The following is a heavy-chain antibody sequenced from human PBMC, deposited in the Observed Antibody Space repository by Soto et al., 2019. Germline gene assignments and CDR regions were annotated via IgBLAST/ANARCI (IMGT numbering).Heavy chain of an antibody. D-gene: IGHD5-12*01. CDR1: GGSFGGYN. CDR2: INHSGST. J-gene: IGHJ4*02. V-gene: IGHV4-34*01. CDR3: ARGGGYDSFDF. Sequence: SETLSLTCAVYGGSFGGYNWSWIRQATGKGLEWIGEINHSGSTNYNPSLMSRGTMSVDTSKNQFSLKLSSVTAADKAVYYCARGGGYDSFDFWGQGIQVTVSS.